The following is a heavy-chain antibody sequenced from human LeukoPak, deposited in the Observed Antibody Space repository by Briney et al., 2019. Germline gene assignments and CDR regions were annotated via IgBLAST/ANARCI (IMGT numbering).Heavy chain of an antibody. CDR1: GGSISSYY. Sequence: PSETLSLTCTVSGGSISSYYWSWIRQPAGKGLEWIGRIYTSGSTNYNPSLKSRVTMSVDTSKNQFSLKLSSVTAADTAVYYCAREQAVAETYYYGMDVWGQGTTVTVSS. CDR3: AREQAVAETYYYGMDV. D-gene: IGHD6-19*01. CDR2: IYTSGST. J-gene: IGHJ6*02. V-gene: IGHV4-4*07.